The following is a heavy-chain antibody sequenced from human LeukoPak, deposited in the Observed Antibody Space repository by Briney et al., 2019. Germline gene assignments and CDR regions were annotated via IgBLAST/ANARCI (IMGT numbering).Heavy chain of an antibody. J-gene: IGHJ4*02. CDR1: GFTFSSYE. D-gene: IGHD4-17*01. CDR3: ARGTSVTPDY. Sequence: GGSLRLSCAASGFTFSSYEMNWVRQAPGKGLVWVSVIFSDGSSYYADSVRGRFTISRDRSKNTLYLQMNSLRAEDTAVYYCARGTSVTPDYWGQGTLVTVSS. CDR2: IFSDGSS. V-gene: IGHV3-53*01.